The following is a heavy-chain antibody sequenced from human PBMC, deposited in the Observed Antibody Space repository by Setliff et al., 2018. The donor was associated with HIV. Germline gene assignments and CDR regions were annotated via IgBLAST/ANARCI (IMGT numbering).Heavy chain of an antibody. CDR1: DGSISRTSYD. CDR2: VYYTGST. V-gene: IGHV4-39*02. CDR3: TRRAHGRQEPL. Sequence: PSETLSLTCTVSDGSISRTSYDWGWIRQPPGRGLEWIGSVYYTGSTYYNPSLKSRVTISVDTSKNHFSLKVNSVTASDTAVYYCTRRAHGRQEPLWDQGTLVTVSS. J-gene: IGHJ4*02.